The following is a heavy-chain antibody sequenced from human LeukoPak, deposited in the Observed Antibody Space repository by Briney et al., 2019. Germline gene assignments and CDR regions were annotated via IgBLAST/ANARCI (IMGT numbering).Heavy chain of an antibody. V-gene: IGHV1-2*02. D-gene: IGHD3-22*01. CDR3: ARVIRYYYDSGGYYPPDY. CDR1: GYTFTGYY. CDR2: INPNSGGT. Sequence: ASVKVSCKASGYTFTGYYMHWVRQAPGQGLEWMGWINPNSGGTNYAQKFQGRVTMTRDTSISTAYMELSRLRSDDTAVYYCARVIRYYYDSGGYYPPDYWGQGTLVTVSS. J-gene: IGHJ4*02.